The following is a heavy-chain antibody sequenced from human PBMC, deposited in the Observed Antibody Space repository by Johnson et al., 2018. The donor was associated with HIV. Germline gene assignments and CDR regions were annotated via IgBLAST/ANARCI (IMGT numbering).Heavy chain of an antibody. D-gene: IGHD6-13*01. CDR3: AKDGDVYGYSSSNDI. Sequence: VQLVETGGGLVQPGGSLRLSCAASGFTFSSYAMSWVRQAPGKGLEWVSAISGSGGSTYYADPVKGRFTISRDNSKNTLYLQMNSLRADDTAVYYCAKDGDVYGYSSSNDIWGQGTMVTVSS. J-gene: IGHJ3*02. V-gene: IGHV3-23*04. CDR2: ISGSGGST. CDR1: GFTFSSYA.